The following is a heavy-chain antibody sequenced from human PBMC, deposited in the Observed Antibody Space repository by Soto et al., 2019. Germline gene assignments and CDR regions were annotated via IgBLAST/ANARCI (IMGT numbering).Heavy chain of an antibody. J-gene: IGHJ5*02. Sequence: GGSLRLSCAASGFTFSSYWMSWVRQAPGKGLEWVANIKQDGSEKYYVDSVKGRFTISRDNAKNSLYLQMNSLRAEDTAVYYCASDLDYYGNWFDPWGQGTLVTVSS. CDR3: ASDLDYYGNWFDP. CDR2: IKQDGSEK. CDR1: GFTFSSYW. V-gene: IGHV3-7*01. D-gene: IGHD3-10*01.